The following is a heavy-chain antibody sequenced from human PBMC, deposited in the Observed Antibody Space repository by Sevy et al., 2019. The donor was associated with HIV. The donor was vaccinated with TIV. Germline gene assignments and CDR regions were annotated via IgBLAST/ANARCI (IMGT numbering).Heavy chain of an antibody. CDR1: GFIFSTHA. J-gene: IGHJ4*02. CDR3: ARDGGYSINRYPLY. V-gene: IGHV3-30-3*01. CDR2: ISYEGSET. Sequence: GGSLRLSCAASGFIFSTHAMHWVRQAPGKGLEWVAVISYEGSETYYADSVKGRFTISEDNSKNTLYLQMNGLRVEDTAVYYCARDGGYSINRYPLYWGQGTLVTVSS. D-gene: IGHD6-13*01.